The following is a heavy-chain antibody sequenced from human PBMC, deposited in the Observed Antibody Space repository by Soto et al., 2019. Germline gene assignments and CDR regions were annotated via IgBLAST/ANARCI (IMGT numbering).Heavy chain of an antibody. CDR1: DGSFSGYY. D-gene: IGHD5-18*01. CDR3: ARVVDTLTYGRGPQDYYMDV. V-gene: IGHV4-34*01. Sequence: SETLSLTCAVYDGSFSGYYWSWIRQPPGKGLEWIGEINHSGSTNYNPSLKSRVTISVDTSKNQFSLKLSSVTAADTAVYYCARVVDTLTYGRGPQDYYMDVWGKGTTVTVSS. J-gene: IGHJ6*03. CDR2: INHSGST.